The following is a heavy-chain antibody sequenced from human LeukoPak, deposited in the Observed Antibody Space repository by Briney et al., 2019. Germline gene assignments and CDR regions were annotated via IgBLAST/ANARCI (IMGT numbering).Heavy chain of an antibody. CDR1: GGSFSGYY. D-gene: IGHD1-1*01. V-gene: IGHV4-34*01. CDR2: INHSGST. Sequence: PSETLSLTCAVYGGSFSGYYWSWIRQPPGKGLEWIGEINHSGSTNYNPSLKSRVTISVDTSKNQFSLKLSSVTAADTAVYYCARARQTGDDAFDIWGQGTMVTVSS. J-gene: IGHJ3*02. CDR3: ARARQTGDDAFDI.